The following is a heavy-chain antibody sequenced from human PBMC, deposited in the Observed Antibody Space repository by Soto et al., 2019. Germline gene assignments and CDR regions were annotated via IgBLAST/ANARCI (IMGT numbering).Heavy chain of an antibody. D-gene: IGHD2-15*01. Sequence: SETLSLTCTVSGGSISSYYWSWVRQPPGKGLEWIGYIYYSGSTNYNPSLKSRVTISVDTSKNQFSLKLSSVTAADTAVYYCARDRSRGSDFDYWGQGTLVTVSS. CDR1: GGSISSYY. J-gene: IGHJ4*02. CDR3: ARDRSRGSDFDY. V-gene: IGHV4-59*01. CDR2: IYYSGST.